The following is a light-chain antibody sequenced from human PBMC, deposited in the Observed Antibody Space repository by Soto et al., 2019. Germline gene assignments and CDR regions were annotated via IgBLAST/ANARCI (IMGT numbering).Light chain of an antibody. CDR3: QQFNNYPLT. Sequence: AIQLTQSPSSLSASVGDRVTITCRASQGVSSALAWYQQKPGKPPELLIYDASSLESGVPSRFSGSGSGTDFTLTISSLQPEDFATYYCQQFNNYPLTFGGGTKV. V-gene: IGKV1D-13*01. CDR2: DAS. J-gene: IGKJ4*01. CDR1: QGVSSA.